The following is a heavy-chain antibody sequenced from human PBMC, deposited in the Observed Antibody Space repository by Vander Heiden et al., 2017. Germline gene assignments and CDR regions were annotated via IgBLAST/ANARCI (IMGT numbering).Heavy chain of an antibody. V-gene: IGHV3-74*01. CDR2: INRDGSST. CDR3: AAFEFDY. CDR1: GFTFSNYW. J-gene: IGHJ4*02. Sequence: EVQLVESGGGLVQPGGSLRLSCAVSGFTFSNYWWHWLRQAPGKGLVLVSRINRDGSSTSYADSVKGRFTISRDNAKNTLYLQMNSLRAEDTAVYYCAAFEFDYWGQGTLVTVSS.